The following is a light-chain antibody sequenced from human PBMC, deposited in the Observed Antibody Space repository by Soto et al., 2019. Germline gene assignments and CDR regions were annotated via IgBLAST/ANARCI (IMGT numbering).Light chain of an antibody. CDR1: QYINTR. Sequence: EIVLTQSPATLSSFPGDRVTLSCRASQYINTRLAWYQHRPGQAPRLLIYQTSLRAAGIPARFSASGSGTDFTLTISDVQPEDFALYYCHQRQSWPRTFGQETKVDI. CDR2: QTS. V-gene: IGKV3-11*01. CDR3: HQRQSWPRT. J-gene: IGKJ1*01.